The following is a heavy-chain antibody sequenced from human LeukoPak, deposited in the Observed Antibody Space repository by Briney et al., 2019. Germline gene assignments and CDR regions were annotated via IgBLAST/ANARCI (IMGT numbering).Heavy chain of an antibody. CDR1: GFTVSSNY. CDR3: AKEGGATSYGGLEY. Sequence: GGSLRLSCAASGFTVSSNYMSWVRQAPGKGLEWVSVIYSGGSTYYADSVKGRFTISRDNSQNTLYLQMNSLRVEDTAVYYCAKEGGATSYGGLEYWGQGTLVTVSS. J-gene: IGHJ4*02. D-gene: IGHD4-23*01. CDR2: IYSGGST. V-gene: IGHV3-53*01.